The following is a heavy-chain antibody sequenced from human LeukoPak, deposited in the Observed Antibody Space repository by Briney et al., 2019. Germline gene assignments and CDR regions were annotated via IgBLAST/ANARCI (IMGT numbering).Heavy chain of an antibody. CDR3: AREYFQH. Sequence: PSETLSLTCTVSGYSISSGYYWGWIRQPPGKGLEWIGSIYHSGSTYYNPSLKSRVTISVDTSKNQFSLKLSSVTAADTAVYYCAREYFQHWGQGTLVTVSS. J-gene: IGHJ1*01. CDR2: IYHSGST. V-gene: IGHV4-38-2*02. CDR1: GYSISSGYY.